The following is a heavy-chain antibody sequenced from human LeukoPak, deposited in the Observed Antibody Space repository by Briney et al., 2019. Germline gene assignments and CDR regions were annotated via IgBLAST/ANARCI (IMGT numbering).Heavy chain of an antibody. CDR2: IYYSGST. Sequence: SETLSLTCAVSGYSISSGYYWIWIRQPPGKGLEWIGYIYYSGSTNYNPSLKSRVTISVDTSKNQFSLKLSSVTAADAAVYYCARLSAWWLADYWGQGILVTVSS. CDR1: GYSISSGYY. J-gene: IGHJ4*02. D-gene: IGHD2-15*01. CDR3: ARLSAWWLADY. V-gene: IGHV4-38-2*01.